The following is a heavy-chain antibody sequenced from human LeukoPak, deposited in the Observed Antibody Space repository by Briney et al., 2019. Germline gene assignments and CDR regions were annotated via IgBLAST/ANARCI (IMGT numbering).Heavy chain of an antibody. CDR1: GFTFSSYS. CDR2: ISSSSYI. V-gene: IGHV3-21*01. D-gene: IGHD3-22*01. Sequence: GGSLRLSCAASGFTFSSYSMNWVRQAPGKGLEWVSSISSSSYIYYADSVKGRFTISRDNAKNSLYLQMNSLRAEDTAMYYCARADYDSSGYPGQDFDYWGQGTLVTVSS. J-gene: IGHJ4*02. CDR3: ARADYDSSGYPGQDFDY.